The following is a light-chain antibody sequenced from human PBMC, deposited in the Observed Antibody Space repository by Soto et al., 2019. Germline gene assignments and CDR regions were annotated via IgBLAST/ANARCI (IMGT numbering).Light chain of an antibody. CDR3: QQYDNWPPWT. CDR2: AAS. V-gene: IGKV3D-15*01. CDR1: ESVTNY. Sequence: VKRGTLXCRASESVTNYLAWYKQKPGQAPRLLVYAASTRAISITARFSGSGSGTEFTLTISSLQSEEFAVYYCQQYDNWPPWTFGQGTKVDIK. J-gene: IGKJ1*01.